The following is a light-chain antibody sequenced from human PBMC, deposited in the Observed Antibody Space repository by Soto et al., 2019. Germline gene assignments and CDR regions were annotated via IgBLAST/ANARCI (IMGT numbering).Light chain of an antibody. Sequence: ETVMTQSPATLSVSPGETATLSCRASQSVSTNVAWFQQKPGQVPRLLIYGPSTRATGVPAKFSGSGSGTEFTLTISYLQSEDFAVYYCQQYNNWTLTFGGGTKVEI. CDR3: QQYNNWTLT. J-gene: IGKJ4*01. CDR1: QSVSTN. V-gene: IGKV3-15*01. CDR2: GPS.